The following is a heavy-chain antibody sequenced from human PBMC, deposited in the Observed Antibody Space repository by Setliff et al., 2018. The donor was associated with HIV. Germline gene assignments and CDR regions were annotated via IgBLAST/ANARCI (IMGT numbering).Heavy chain of an antibody. Sequence: PSETLSLTCTVSGGSISNYYWSWLRQPPGKGLEWIGYISYTGSTNYNSSLKSRVTISVDTSKNQFSLKLSSVTAADTAVYYCAGGLHYGLGKFGYWGQGTLVTVSS. D-gene: IGHD3-10*01. J-gene: IGHJ4*02. V-gene: IGHV4-59*01. CDR3: AGGLHYGLGKFGY. CDR2: ISYTGST. CDR1: GGSISNYY.